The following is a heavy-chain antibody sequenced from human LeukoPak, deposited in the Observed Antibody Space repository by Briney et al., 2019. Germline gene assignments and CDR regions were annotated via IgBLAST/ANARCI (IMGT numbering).Heavy chain of an antibody. V-gene: IGHV3-23*01. Sequence: GGSLRLSCAASGFTFSSYAMSWVRQAPGKGLEWVSAISGSGGSTYYADSVKGRFTISRDNSKNTLYLQMNSLRAEDTAVYYCAKDSLFFSSGSLHYYYGMDVWGQGTTVTVSS. CDR2: ISGSGGST. CDR3: AKDSLFFSSGSLHYYYGMDV. J-gene: IGHJ6*02. CDR1: GFTFSSYA. D-gene: IGHD3-10*01.